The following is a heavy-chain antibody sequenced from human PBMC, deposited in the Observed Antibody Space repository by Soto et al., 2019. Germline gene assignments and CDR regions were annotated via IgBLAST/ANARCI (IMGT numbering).Heavy chain of an antibody. CDR3: ARGGYSYALDS. CDR1: GFTLSSYW. Sequence: GGSLRLSCAASGFTLSSYWMHWVRQTPGKGLVWVSETQPDGSIKNYGDSVKGRFTVSRDNAKNTLYLEMNSLRAEDTAVYYCARGGYSYALDSWGQGTLVTVSS. D-gene: IGHD5-18*01. J-gene: IGHJ5*01. V-gene: IGHV3-74*01. CDR2: TQPDGSIK.